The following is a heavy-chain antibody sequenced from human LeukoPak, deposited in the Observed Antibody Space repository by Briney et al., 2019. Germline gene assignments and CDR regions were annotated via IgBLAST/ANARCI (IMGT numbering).Heavy chain of an antibody. CDR2: ISYGGNT. V-gene: IGHV4-59*01. J-gene: IGHJ3*01. CDR3: ARGRVYFYGSGSRYLDDAFDP. CDR1: GDSISSYY. D-gene: IGHD3-10*01. Sequence: KPWETLSLTCTVAGDSISSYYWSWIRQSPGKGLEWVGQISYGGNTKYNPSLRGRVTMSADPSKFSLKLTSVTAADTAVYYCARGRVYFYGSGSRYLDDAFDPWGQGTTVTVSS.